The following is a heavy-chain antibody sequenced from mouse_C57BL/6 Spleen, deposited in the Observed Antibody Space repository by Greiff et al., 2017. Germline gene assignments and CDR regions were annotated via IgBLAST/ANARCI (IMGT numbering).Heavy chain of an antibody. CDR2: INPNYGTT. Sequence: EVQLQQSGPELVKPGASVKISCKASGYSFTDYNMNWVKQSNGKSLEWIGVINPNYGTTSYNQKFKGKATLTADKSSSTAYMQLSSLTSEDSAVYFCAQTAQATPFDYWGQGTTLTVSS. D-gene: IGHD3-2*02. J-gene: IGHJ2*01. CDR1: GYSFTDYN. V-gene: IGHV1-39*01. CDR3: AQTAQATPFDY.